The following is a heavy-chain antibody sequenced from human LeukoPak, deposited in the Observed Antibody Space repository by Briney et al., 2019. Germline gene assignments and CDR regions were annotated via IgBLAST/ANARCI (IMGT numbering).Heavy chain of an antibody. Sequence: GSLRLSCAASGFTFSSYWMSWVRQAPGKGLEYIGYIHSDGTTNYNPSLQSRVTVSLDTSRIQFSLRLYSVTAADTAVYFCARLNYRGGEALHFDSWGQGTLVTVSS. V-gene: IGHV4-4*09. CDR3: ARLNYRGGEALHFDS. D-gene: IGHD3-16*01. CDR1: GFTFSSYW. J-gene: IGHJ4*02. CDR2: IHSDGTT.